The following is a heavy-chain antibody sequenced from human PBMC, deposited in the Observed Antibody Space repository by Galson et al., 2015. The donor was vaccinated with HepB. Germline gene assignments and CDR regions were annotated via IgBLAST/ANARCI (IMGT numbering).Heavy chain of an antibody. J-gene: IGHJ6*02. D-gene: IGHD3-10*01. V-gene: IGHV3-30*04. CDR2: ITYDASNQ. CDR3: VRDRRYGAGVMDV. Sequence: SLRLSCAASGYTFSSYAFHWVRQAPGNGLEWVAVITYDASNQYYADSVKGRFTISRDDSKNTLYLQMNSLRAGDTSVYYCVRDRRYGAGVMDVWGQGTTVTV. CDR1: GYTFSSYA.